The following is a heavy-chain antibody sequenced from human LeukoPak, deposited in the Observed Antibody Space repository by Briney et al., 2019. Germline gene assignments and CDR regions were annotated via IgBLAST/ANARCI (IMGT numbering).Heavy chain of an antibody. Sequence: GGSLRLSCAASRFTFISDEMVWVRQAPGEGLEWVSYIGSGGNNEYYADSVKGRFTISRDSAKNSLSLQMNSLRVEDTAVYYCARASGSSYFDLWGQGTLVTVSS. D-gene: IGHD3-10*01. V-gene: IGHV3-48*03. CDR3: ARASGSSYFDL. J-gene: IGHJ4*02. CDR1: RFTFISDE. CDR2: IGSGGNNE.